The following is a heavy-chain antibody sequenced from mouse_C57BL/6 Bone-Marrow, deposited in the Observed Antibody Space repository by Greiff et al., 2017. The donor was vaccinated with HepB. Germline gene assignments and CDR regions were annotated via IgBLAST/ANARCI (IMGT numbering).Heavy chain of an antibody. CDR1: GYTFTDYE. Sequence: QVQLQQSGAELVRPGASVTLSCKASGYTFTDYEMHWVKQTPVHGLEWIGAIDPEPGGTAYNQKFKGKAKLTVDKSSSTAYMELRSLTSEDSAVYYCTRSEDGYFFYYAMDYWGQGTSVTVSS. CDR2: IDPEPGGT. D-gene: IGHD2-3*01. V-gene: IGHV1-15*01. J-gene: IGHJ4*01. CDR3: TRSEDGYFFYYAMDY.